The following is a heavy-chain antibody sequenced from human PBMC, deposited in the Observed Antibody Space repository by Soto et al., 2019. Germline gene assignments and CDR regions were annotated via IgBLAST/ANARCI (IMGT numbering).Heavy chain of an antibody. V-gene: IGHV1-18*01. Sequence: ASVTVSFGSSCCTFTSDGISWVRQASGQGLEWMGWISAQNGDTIYAQKIQDRITMTTDTSTNTAYLELRSLKSGDTAVFYCARSSGTYPPSRYYYGLDVWGQGTTVTVS. CDR2: ISAQNGDT. D-gene: IGHD1-26*01. CDR1: CCTFTSDG. CDR3: ARSSGTYPPSRYYYGLDV. J-gene: IGHJ6*02.